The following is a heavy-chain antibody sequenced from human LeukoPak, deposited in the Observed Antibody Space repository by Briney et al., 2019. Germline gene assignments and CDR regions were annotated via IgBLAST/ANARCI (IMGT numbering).Heavy chain of an antibody. CDR1: GYTFTSYG. J-gene: IGHJ5*02. D-gene: IGHD4-11*01. CDR3: ARDYSNYDSSWFDP. Sequence: ASVTVSCKASGYTFTSYGISWVRQAAGQGLEWMGWISAYNGNTNYAQKLQDRVTKTTDTYTSTAYIELRRLRSDDTAVYCCARDYSNYDSSWFDPWGQGTLVTVSS. V-gene: IGHV1-18*01. CDR2: ISAYNGNT.